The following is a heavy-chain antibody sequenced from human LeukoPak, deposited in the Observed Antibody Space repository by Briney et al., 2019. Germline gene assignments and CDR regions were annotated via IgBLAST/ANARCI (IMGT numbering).Heavy chain of an antibody. CDR2: TRNKANSYTT. CDR3: ARVRYCSSTTCRGAFDI. CDR1: GFTFSDHY. J-gene: IGHJ3*02. Sequence: GGSLRLSYAASGFTFSDHYMDWVRQAPGKGLEWVGRTRNKANSYTTEYAASVKGRFTISRADSENSLYLQMNSLKTEDTAVYYCARVRYCSSTTCRGAFDIWGQGTMVTVSS. D-gene: IGHD2-2*01. V-gene: IGHV3-72*01.